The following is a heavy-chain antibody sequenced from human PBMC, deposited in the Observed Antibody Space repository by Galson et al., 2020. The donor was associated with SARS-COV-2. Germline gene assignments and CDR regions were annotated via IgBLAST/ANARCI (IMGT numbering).Heavy chain of an antibody. V-gene: IGHV6-1*01. CDR3: ARDSPEVGISSLLWWLPQHVDV. D-gene: IGHD5-12*01. CDR2: TYYRSKWYN. CDR1: GDSVSSNSAA. J-gene: IGHJ6*02. Sequence: SETLSLTCAISGDSVSSNSAAWNWIRQSPSRGLECLGRTYYRSKWYNDYAVSVKSRITINPDTSKNQFSLQLNSVTPEDTAVYYCARDSPEVGISSLLWWLPQHVDVWGQGTTVTVSS.